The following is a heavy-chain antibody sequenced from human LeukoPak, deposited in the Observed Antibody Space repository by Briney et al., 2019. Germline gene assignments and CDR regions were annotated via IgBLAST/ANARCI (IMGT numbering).Heavy chain of an antibody. V-gene: IGHV4-34*01. Sequence: SETLSLTCAVSGGSFSGYYWSWIRQPPGKGLEWIGEINHSGSTNYNPSLKSRVTISVDTSKNQFSLKLSSVTAADTAVYYCARGPRRFLGLGAYWGQGTLVTVSS. D-gene: IGHD3-16*01. CDR1: GGSFSGYY. J-gene: IGHJ4*02. CDR3: ARGPRRFLGLGAY. CDR2: INHSGST.